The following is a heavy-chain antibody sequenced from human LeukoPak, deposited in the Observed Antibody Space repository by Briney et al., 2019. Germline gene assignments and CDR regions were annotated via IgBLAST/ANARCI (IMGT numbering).Heavy chain of an antibody. CDR3: ARDSLSSNWFDP. CDR2: ISAYKGNT. V-gene: IGHV1-18*01. CDR1: GYTFTSYG. D-gene: IGHD3-3*02. Sequence: EAAVKVSSEASGYTFTSYGISWGRQAPGQGREWMGWISAYKGNTNTAQKLQGRVTITTDTSPSTAYMEMRSLRSDDTAVYYCARDSLSSNWFDPWGQGTLVTVSS. J-gene: IGHJ5*02.